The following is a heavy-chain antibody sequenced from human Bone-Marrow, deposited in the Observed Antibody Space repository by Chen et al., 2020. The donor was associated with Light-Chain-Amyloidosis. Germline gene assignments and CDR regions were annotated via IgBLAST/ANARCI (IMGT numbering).Heavy chain of an antibody. V-gene: IGHV5-51*01. Sequence: EVQLEQSGPDVKKPGESLKISCKGSGYTFPNYWIGWVRQMPGKGLEWMGVIYPDDSDARYSPSVEGQVTISADKSITTAYLQWRSLKASDTAMYYCARRRDGYNFDYWGQGTLVTVSS. D-gene: IGHD5-12*01. CDR1: GYTFPNYW. J-gene: IGHJ4*02. CDR2: IYPDDSDA. CDR3: ARRRDGYNFDY.